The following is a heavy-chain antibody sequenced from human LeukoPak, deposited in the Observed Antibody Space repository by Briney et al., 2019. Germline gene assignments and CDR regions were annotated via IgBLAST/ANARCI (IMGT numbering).Heavy chain of an antibody. J-gene: IGHJ5*02. D-gene: IGHD6-19*01. CDR2: IYYSGST. Sequence: PSETLSLTCTVSGGSISSSSYYWGWIRQPPGKGREWIGSIYYSGSTYYNPSLKSRVTISVDTSKNQFSLKLSSVTAADTAVYYCVRWGYQVAGTYWFDPWGQGTLVTVSS. CDR3: VRWGYQVAGTYWFDP. CDR1: GGSISSSSYY. V-gene: IGHV4-39*01.